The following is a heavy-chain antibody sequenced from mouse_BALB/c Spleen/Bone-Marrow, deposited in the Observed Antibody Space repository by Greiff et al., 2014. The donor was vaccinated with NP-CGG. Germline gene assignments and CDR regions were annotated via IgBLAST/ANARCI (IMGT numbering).Heavy chain of an antibody. D-gene: IGHD3-1*01. V-gene: IGHV1-54*01. CDR1: GYAFTNYL. J-gene: IGHJ3*01. CDR2: INPGSGGS. Sequence: VQLQQSGPELVRPGTSVKVSCKASGYAFTNYLIEWVTQRPGQGLEWIGVINPGSGGSNYNEKFKGKATLTADKFSSTAHMQRSSLTSDDSAVYFCVREAPRDFAYWGQGTLVTVSA. CDR3: VREAPRDFAY.